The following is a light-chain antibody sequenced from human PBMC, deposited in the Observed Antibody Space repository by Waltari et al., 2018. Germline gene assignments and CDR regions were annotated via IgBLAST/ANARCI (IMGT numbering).Light chain of an antibody. V-gene: IGKV1-5*03. CDR1: DTIINW. CDR3: QQYHRDST. CDR2: KTS. J-gene: IGKJ1*01. Sequence: MTQSPSTLSASVGDRVTITCRTSDTIINWLAWYQQKPGKAPKLLIYKTSTLESGVPSRFSGSGSGTEFTLTISSLQPDDFATYYCQQYHRDSTFGPGTKVEIK.